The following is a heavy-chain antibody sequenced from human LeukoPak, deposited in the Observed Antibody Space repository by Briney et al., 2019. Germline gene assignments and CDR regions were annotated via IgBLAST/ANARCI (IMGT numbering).Heavy chain of an antibody. CDR2: IYYSGST. V-gene: IGHV4-59*03. D-gene: IGHD3-9*01. J-gene: IGHJ4*02. CDR1: GASISNYY. Sequence: PSETLSHTCTVSGASISNYYWGWVRQPPGKGLEWVGYIYYSGSTNYNPSLKSRVTISLDTSKNQFSLNLTSVTAADTAVYYCAKTARLRYFEYWGQGTLVTVSS. CDR3: AKTARLRYFEY.